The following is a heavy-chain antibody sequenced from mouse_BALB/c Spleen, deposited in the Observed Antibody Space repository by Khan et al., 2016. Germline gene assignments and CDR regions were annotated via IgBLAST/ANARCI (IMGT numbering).Heavy chain of an antibody. D-gene: IGHD2-3*01. CDR3: VRPFYDGSYEFAY. CDR1: GFNIKDTY. Sequence: VQLQQSGAEFVKPGASVKLSCTASGFNIKDTYIHWAKQSPEQGLEWIGGIDPANGNTKFDPKFQGKATITTDTSSNTAYLQLSSLTSEDTSVYYCVRPFYDGSYEFAYWVQGTLVTVSA. V-gene: IGHV14-3*02. CDR2: IDPANGNT. J-gene: IGHJ3*01.